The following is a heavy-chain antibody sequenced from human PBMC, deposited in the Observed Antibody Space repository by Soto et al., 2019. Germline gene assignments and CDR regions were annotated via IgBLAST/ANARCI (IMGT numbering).Heavy chain of an antibody. Sequence: QVQLQQWGAGLLKPSETLSLTCAVYGGSFSGYYWSWIRQPPGKGLEWIGEINHSGSTNYNPSLKSRVTISVDTSKNQLSLKLSSVTAADTAVYYCARVQLWLPLHYYDSSGYYYFDYWGQGTLVTVSS. CDR3: ARVQLWLPLHYYDSSGYYYFDY. J-gene: IGHJ4*02. D-gene: IGHD3-22*01. V-gene: IGHV4-34*01. CDR1: GGSFSGYY. CDR2: INHSGST.